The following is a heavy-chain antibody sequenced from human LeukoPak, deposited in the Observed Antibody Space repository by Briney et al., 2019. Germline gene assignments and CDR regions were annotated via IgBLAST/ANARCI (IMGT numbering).Heavy chain of an antibody. J-gene: IGHJ4*02. CDR3: ARELGEPAALIDY. V-gene: IGHV4-30-4*08. CDR2: IYSSGST. D-gene: IGHD2-2*01. CDR1: GGSISSGDYY. Sequence: SETLSLTCTVSGGSISSGDYYWSWIRQPPGKGLEWIGYIYSSGSTYYTPSHKSRLTISLDTSKNQFSLKLSSVTAADTAVYDCARELGEPAALIDYWGQGPLVTVSS.